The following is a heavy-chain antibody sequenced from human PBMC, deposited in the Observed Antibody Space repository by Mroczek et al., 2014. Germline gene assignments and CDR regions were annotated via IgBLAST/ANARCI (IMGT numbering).Heavy chain of an antibody. V-gene: IGHV4-39*01. CDR2: VHHSEGT. CDR1: GGSLSSGGHY. Sequence: QVQLQQWGPREWVKPSETLSLTCSVSGGSLSSGGHYWAWIRQTPGQGLEWIGSVHHSEGTFYKASLRSRVTISMDASRNQLSLQLTSVTAADTAVYYCARNDFWVDNWFDPWGQGTLVTVSS. CDR3: ARNDFWVDNWFDP. J-gene: IGHJ5*02. D-gene: IGHD3-3*01.